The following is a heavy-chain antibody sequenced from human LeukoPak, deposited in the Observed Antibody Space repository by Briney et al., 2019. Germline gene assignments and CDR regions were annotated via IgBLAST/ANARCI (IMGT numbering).Heavy chain of an antibody. CDR3: ARVGEDFRSAFDI. CDR2: IYTSGST. Sequence: SETLSLTCTVSGGSTSSGSYYWSWIRQPAGKGLEGIGRIYTSGSTNYNPSLKSRVTISVDTSKNQFSLKLSSVTAADTAVYYCARVGEDFRSAFDIWGQGTMVTVSS. CDR1: GGSTSSGSYY. D-gene: IGHD3-16*01. J-gene: IGHJ3*02. V-gene: IGHV4-61*02.